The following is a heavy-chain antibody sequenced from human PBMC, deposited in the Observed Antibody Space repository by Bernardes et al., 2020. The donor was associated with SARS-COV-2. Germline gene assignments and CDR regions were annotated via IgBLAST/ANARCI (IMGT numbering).Heavy chain of an antibody. J-gene: IGHJ4*02. CDR1: GGSISSSRYY. D-gene: IGHD3-3*01. CDR2: IYYSGST. V-gene: IGHV4-39*02. Sequence: SETLSLTCTVSGGSISSSRYYWGWIRQPPGKGLQWIGTIYYSGSTYYNPSLKSRVTISLDTSKNHLSLKLNTVTAADTAVYYCARRVYEQNEFDYWGQGTLVTVSS. CDR3: ARRVYEQNEFDY.